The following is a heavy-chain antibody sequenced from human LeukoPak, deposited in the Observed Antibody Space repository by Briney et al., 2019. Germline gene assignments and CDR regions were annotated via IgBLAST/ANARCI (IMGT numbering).Heavy chain of an antibody. Sequence: SEILSLTCAVYGGSFSGYYWSWIRQPPGKGLEWIGEINHSGSTNYNPSLKSRVTISVDTSKNQFSLKLSSVTAADTAVYYCARGPEYYDSSGYYYLDYWGQGTLVTVSS. V-gene: IGHV4-34*01. CDR3: ARGPEYYDSSGYYYLDY. CDR1: GGSFSGYY. CDR2: INHSGST. D-gene: IGHD3-22*01. J-gene: IGHJ4*01.